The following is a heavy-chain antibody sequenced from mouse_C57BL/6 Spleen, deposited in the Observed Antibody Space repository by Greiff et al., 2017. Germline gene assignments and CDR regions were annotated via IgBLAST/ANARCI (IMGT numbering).Heavy chain of an antibody. V-gene: IGHV3-1*01. D-gene: IGHD2-3*01. CDR1: GYSITSGYD. CDR2: ISYSGST. J-gene: IGHJ3*01. CDR3: ARRDDGYYGGFAY. Sequence: EVQLQQSGPGMVKPSQSLSLTCTVTGYSITSGYDWHWIRHFPGNKLEWMGYISYSGSTNYNPSLKSRISITHDTSKNHFFLKLNSVTTEDTATYYCARRDDGYYGGFAYWGQGTLVTVSA.